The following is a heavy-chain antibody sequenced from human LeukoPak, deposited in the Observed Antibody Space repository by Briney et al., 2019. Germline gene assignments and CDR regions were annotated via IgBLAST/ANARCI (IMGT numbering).Heavy chain of an antibody. V-gene: IGHV4-4*02. CDR3: ARGGVQYSYYYMDV. CDR2: MYHSGTT. D-gene: IGHD1-1*01. Sequence: SETLSLTCAVSGGSISRGNWWSWVRQPPGKGLEWIGEMYHSGTTNYNPSLKSRVTMSVDTSKNQFSLKLSSVTAADTAVYYCARGGVQYSYYYMDVWGKGTTVTVSS. CDR1: GGSISRGNW. J-gene: IGHJ6*03.